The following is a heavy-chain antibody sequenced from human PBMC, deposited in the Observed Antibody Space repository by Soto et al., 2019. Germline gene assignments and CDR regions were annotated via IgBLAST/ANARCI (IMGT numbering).Heavy chain of an antibody. CDR1: GYSFSLYG. Sequence: QVQLVQSGAEMKKPGASVKVSCKASGYSFSLYGISWVRQAPGQGLEWMGWISTYNGNTKYAQKFQDRVTFTTDTSSSTAYMKVTSLGSDDTAVYYCARMIASLLDYWGQGTLVTVSS. J-gene: IGHJ4*02. CDR2: ISTYNGNT. D-gene: IGHD2-21*01. CDR3: ARMIASLLDY. V-gene: IGHV1-18*04.